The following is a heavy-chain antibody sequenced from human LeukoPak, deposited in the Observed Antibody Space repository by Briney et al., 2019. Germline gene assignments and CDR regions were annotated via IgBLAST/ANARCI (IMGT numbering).Heavy chain of an antibody. CDR2: ISSSSYI. V-gene: IGHV3-21*01. CDR3: AREGQDIVVVVAAPDAFDI. Sequence: GSLRLSCAASGFTFSSYSMNWVRQAPGKGLEWVSSISSSSYIYYADSVKGRFTISRDNAKNSLYLQMNSLRAEDTAVYYCAREGQDIVVVVAAPDAFDIWGQGTMVTVSS. D-gene: IGHD2-15*01. J-gene: IGHJ3*02. CDR1: GFTFSSYS.